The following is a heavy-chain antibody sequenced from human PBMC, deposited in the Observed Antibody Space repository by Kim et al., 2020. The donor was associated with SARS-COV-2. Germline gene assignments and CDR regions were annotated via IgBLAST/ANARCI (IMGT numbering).Heavy chain of an antibody. J-gene: IGHJ6*02. CDR3: ARSLYCSSTTCHYGMDV. Sequence: VKGRFTISRDNARNSLYLQMNTLRAEDTAVYYCARSLYCSSTTCHYGMDVWGQGTTVTVSS. D-gene: IGHD2-2*01. V-gene: IGHV3-48*03.